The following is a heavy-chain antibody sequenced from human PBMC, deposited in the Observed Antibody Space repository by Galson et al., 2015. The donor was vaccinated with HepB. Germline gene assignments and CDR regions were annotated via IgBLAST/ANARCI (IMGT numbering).Heavy chain of an antibody. CDR3: AHRGQGEYDY. J-gene: IGHJ4*02. Sequence: PALVKPTQTLTLTCTLSGFSLSTNEVGVGWIRQPPGKALEWLALIYWDDDKRYSPSLMNRLTITKDTSKNQVVLAMTHVDPVDTATYYCAHRGQGEYDYWGPGTLVTVSS. V-gene: IGHV2-5*02. D-gene: IGHD2/OR15-2a*01. CDR1: GFSLSTNEVG. CDR2: IYWDDDK.